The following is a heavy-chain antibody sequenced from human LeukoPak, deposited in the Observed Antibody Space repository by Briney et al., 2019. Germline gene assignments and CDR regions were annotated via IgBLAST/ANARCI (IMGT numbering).Heavy chain of an antibody. D-gene: IGHD2-2*01. Sequence: GGSLRLSCAASGFTFSSYVMNWVRQAPVKELEWVSGITGSSSNTEYADSVKGRFTISKDNSKNTLYLQMNSLRAEDTAVYYCAREGAIVVVPAAPRAFDYWGQGTLVTVSS. CDR3: AREGAIVVVPAAPRAFDY. J-gene: IGHJ4*02. V-gene: IGHV3-23*01. CDR1: GFTFSSYV. CDR2: ITGSSSNT.